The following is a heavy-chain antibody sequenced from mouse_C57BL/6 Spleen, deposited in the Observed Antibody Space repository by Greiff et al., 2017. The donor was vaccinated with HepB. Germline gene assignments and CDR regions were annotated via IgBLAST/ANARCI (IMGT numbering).Heavy chain of an antibody. J-gene: IGHJ4*01. CDR1: GYTFTNYW. Sequence: QVQLKESGAELVRPGTSVKMSCKASGYTFTNYWIGWAKQRPGHGLEWIGDIYPGGGYTNYNEKFKGKATLTADKSSSTAYMQFSSLTSEDSAIYYCAAYYGSTHYYAMDYWGQGTSVTVSS. V-gene: IGHV1-63*01. CDR2: IYPGGGYT. D-gene: IGHD1-1*01. CDR3: AAYYGSTHYYAMDY.